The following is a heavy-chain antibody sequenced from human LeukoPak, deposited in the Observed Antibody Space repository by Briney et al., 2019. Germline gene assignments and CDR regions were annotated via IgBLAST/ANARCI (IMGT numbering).Heavy chain of an antibody. D-gene: IGHD6-19*01. CDR3: AREAVAGRGPFDY. CDR1: GGTFSSYA. CDR2: IIPIFGTA. V-gene: IGHV1-69*05. J-gene: IGHJ4*02. Sequence: SVKVCCKASGGTFSSYAISWVRQAPGQGLEWMGRIIPIFGTANYAQKFQGRVTITTDESTSTAYMELSSLRSEDTAVYYCAREAVAGRGPFDYWGQGTLVTVSS.